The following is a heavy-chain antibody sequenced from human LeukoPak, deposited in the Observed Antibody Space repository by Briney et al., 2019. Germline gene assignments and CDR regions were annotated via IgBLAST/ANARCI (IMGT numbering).Heavy chain of an antibody. CDR2: IYPGDSDT. D-gene: IGHD6-6*01. J-gene: IGHJ6*03. Sequence: GESLKISCKGSGYSLTSYWIGWVRQMPGKGLEWMGIIYPGDSDTRYSPSFQGQVTISADKSISTAYLQWSSLKASDTAMYYCARHGTYSSSSYYYYYYMDVWGKGTTVTVSS. CDR3: ARHGTYSSSSYYYYYYMDV. V-gene: IGHV5-51*01. CDR1: GYSLTSYW.